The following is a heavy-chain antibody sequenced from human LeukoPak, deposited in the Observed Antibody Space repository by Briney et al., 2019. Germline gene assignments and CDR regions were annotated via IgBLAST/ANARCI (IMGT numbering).Heavy chain of an antibody. J-gene: IGHJ4*02. CDR2: ISYDGSNK. Sequence: PGGSLRLSCAASGFTFSSYGMHWVRQAPGKGLEWVAVISYDGSNKYYADSVKGRFTISRDNSKNTLYLQMNSLRAEDTAVYYCATYYYDSSGYYYRFGQFDYWGQGTLVTVSS. CDR3: ATYYYDSSGYYYRFGQFDY. CDR1: GFTFSSYG. V-gene: IGHV3-30*03. D-gene: IGHD3-22*01.